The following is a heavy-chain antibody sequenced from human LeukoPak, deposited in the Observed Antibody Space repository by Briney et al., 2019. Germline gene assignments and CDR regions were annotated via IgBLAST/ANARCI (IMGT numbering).Heavy chain of an antibody. D-gene: IGHD2-15*01. CDR2: IYKIGTT. CDR1: GDSVTGYY. V-gene: IGHV4-59*02. J-gene: IGHJ4*02. CDR3: VIGVGWQPDY. Sequence: SETLSLTCTVFGDSVTGYYFNWVRRPPGKGLEWIGHIYKIGTTNYNPSLKSRLTISADTSKNQFSLKLRSVTAADTAVYYCVIGVGWQPDYWGQGALVTVSS.